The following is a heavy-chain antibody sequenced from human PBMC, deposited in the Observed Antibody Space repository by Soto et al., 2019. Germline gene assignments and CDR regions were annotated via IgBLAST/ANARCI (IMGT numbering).Heavy chain of an antibody. CDR2: IYDGGST. J-gene: IGHJ4*02. Sequence: QVELQESGPGLVKPSQTLSLTCTVSGGSISSGGYYWSWIRQHPGKGLEWIGYIYDGGSTYYNPSLKGRVTISVDTSKTPFSLKLSSVTAADTAVYYCASQATGWYPDYWGQGTLVTVSS. V-gene: IGHV4-31*03. CDR1: GGSISSGGYY. D-gene: IGHD6-19*01. CDR3: ASQATGWYPDY.